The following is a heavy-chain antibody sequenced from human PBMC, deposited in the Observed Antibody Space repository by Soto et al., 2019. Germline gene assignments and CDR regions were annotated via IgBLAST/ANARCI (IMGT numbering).Heavy chain of an antibody. CDR3: ARSRSGAVADSFDF. V-gene: IGHV3-30*04. CDR1: GFTFRSYA. D-gene: IGHD3-10*01. J-gene: IGHJ4*02. Sequence: QVQVVESGGGVVQPGRSLRLSCAASGFTFRSYAMHWVRQAPGKGLEWVAVISRDGSNKYYVDSVKGRFTISRDNSKDTVYLQINSLRDEDSAMFYCARSRSGAVADSFDFWGQGTLVTVSS. CDR2: ISRDGSNK.